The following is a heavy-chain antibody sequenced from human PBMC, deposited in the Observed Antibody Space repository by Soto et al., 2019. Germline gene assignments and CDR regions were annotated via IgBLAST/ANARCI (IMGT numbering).Heavy chain of an antibody. Sequence: ASVKVSCKASGYTFTSYAMHWVRQAPGQRLEWMGWINAGNGNTKYSQKFQGRVTITRNTSPSRAYMELSSLRSEDTAVYYCARGASGESIFGVVTYYYYMDVWGKGTTVTVSS. CDR2: INAGNGNT. CDR3: ARGASGESIFGVVTYYYYMDV. CDR1: GYTFTSYA. D-gene: IGHD3-3*01. J-gene: IGHJ6*03. V-gene: IGHV1-3*01.